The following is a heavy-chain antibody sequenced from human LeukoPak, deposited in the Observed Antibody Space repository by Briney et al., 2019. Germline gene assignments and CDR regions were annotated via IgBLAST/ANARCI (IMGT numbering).Heavy chain of an antibody. CDR1: GGTFSSYA. CDR3: ARGRKIRGSTTFDP. J-gene: IGHJ5*02. Sequence: SVKVSCKASGGTFSSYAISWVRQAPGQGLEWMGGIIPIFGTANYAQKFQGRVTITADKSTSTAYMELSSLRSEDTAVYYCARGRKIRGSTTFDPWGQGTLVTVSS. CDR2: IIPIFGTA. D-gene: IGHD1-14*01. V-gene: IGHV1-69*06.